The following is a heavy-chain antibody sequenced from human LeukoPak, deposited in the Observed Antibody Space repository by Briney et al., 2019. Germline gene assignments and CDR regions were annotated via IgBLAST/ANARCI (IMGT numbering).Heavy chain of an antibody. J-gene: IGHJ4*02. D-gene: IGHD5-24*01. CDR1: GGSISSSSYY. CDR3: ARGAVEMATIADY. CDR2: IYYSGST. Sequence: SETLSLTCTVSGGSISSSSYYWGWIRQPPGKGLEWIGSIYYSGSTYYNPSLKSRVTISVDTSKNQFSLKLSSVTAADTAVYYCARGAVEMATIADYWDQGTLVTVSS. V-gene: IGHV4-39*07.